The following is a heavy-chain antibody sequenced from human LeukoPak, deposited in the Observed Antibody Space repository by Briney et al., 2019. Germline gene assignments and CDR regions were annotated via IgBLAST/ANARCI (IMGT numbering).Heavy chain of an antibody. J-gene: IGHJ5*02. Sequence: GSLRLSCAASGFIFSSYAMSWVRQAPGKGLEWVSAISGSGGTTYYADSVKGRSTFSRDNSKNTLYLQMNSLRAEDTAIYYCARMIRDYGDSNWFDPWGQGTLVTVSS. D-gene: IGHD4-17*01. CDR1: GFIFSSYA. V-gene: IGHV3-23*01. CDR2: ISGSGGTT. CDR3: ARMIRDYGDSNWFDP.